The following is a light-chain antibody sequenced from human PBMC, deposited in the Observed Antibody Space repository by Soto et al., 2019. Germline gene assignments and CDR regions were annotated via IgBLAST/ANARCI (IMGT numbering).Light chain of an antibody. V-gene: IGKV3-20*01. CDR1: QSVSSSY. CDR2: GAS. Sequence: DIVLTQSPGTLSLSPGERATLSCRASQSVSSSYLAWYQQKPGQPPRLLIYGASSRATGIPDRFSGSGSGTDFTLTVSRLEPDDFAVYYCQQYGTSPYTFGQGTKLAIK. CDR3: QQYGTSPYT. J-gene: IGKJ2*01.